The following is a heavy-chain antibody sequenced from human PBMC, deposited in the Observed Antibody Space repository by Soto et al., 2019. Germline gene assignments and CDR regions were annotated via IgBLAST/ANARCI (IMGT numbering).Heavy chain of an antibody. J-gene: IGHJ4*02. V-gene: IGHV4-59*01. CDR3: ARGSPMSSSFPLDS. CDR2: IYYTGST. D-gene: IGHD6-6*01. Sequence: QVQLQESGPGLVKPSETLSLTCTVSGGSIRPYYWSWIRQPPGKGLEWIGYIYYTGSTNYISSLKSRVTMSLDTSKNQFSLKLNSVTAADTALYYCARGSPMSSSFPLDSWGQGTRVAVSS. CDR1: GGSIRPYY.